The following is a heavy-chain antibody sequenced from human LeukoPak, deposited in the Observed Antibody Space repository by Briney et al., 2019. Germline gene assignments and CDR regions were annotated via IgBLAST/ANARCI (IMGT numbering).Heavy chain of an antibody. Sequence: GGSLRLSCAASGCTFSSYAMSWVRQAPGKGLEWVSAISGSGSSTYYADSVKGRFTISRDNSKNTLYLQMNSLRAEDTAVYYCANDIVVVPAAIMEYFQHWGQGTLVTVSS. CDR3: ANDIVVVPAAIMEYFQH. CDR2: ISGSGSST. V-gene: IGHV3-23*01. J-gene: IGHJ1*01. D-gene: IGHD2-2*02. CDR1: GCTFSSYA.